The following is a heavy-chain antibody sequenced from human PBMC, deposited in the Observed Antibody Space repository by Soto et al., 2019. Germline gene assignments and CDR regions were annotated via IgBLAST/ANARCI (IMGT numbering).Heavy chain of an antibody. J-gene: IGHJ4*02. V-gene: IGHV6-1*01. D-gene: IGHD3-22*01. CDR3: ARVYYYDSSGYEHFDY. CDR1: GDSVSSNSAA. CDR2: TYYRSKWYN. Sequence: QVPLQQSGPGLVKPSQTLSLTCAISGDSVSSNSAAWNWIRQSPSRGLEWLGRTYYRSKWYNDYPVSMKSRITINPDTSKNQFSLQRNSVTPADKAVYYCARVYYYDSSGYEHFDYCGQGTLDTVSS.